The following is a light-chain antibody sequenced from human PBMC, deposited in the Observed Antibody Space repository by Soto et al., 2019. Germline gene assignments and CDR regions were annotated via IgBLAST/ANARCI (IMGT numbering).Light chain of an antibody. CDR3: QQYNNWPIT. CDR2: GAS. V-gene: IGKV3D-15*01. Sequence: EIVLTQSPGTLSLSPGEGATLSCRASQSIGGNFLAWYQQRRGQAPRLLIHGASNRATGIPDRFSGSGSGTKFTLSISSLQSEDFAVYYCQQYNNWPITFGQGTRLEIK. J-gene: IGKJ5*01. CDR1: QSIGGNF.